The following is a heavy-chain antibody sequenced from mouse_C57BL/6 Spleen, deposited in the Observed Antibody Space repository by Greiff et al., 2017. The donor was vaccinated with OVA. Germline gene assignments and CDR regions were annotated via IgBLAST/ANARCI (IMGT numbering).Heavy chain of an antibody. V-gene: IGHV3-6*01. J-gene: IGHJ2*01. CDR3: ARAPYYGSIFDY. CDR2: ISYDGSN. CDR1: GYSITSGYY. D-gene: IGHD1-1*01. Sequence: ESGPGLVKPSQSLSLTCSVTGYSITSGYYWNWIRQFPGNKLEWMGYISYDGSNNYNPSLKNRISITRDTSKNQFFLKLNSLTTEDTATYYCARAPYYGSIFDYWGQGTTLTVSS.